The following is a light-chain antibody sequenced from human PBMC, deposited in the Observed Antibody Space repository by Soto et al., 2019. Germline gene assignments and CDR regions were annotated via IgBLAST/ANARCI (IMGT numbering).Light chain of an antibody. V-gene: IGLV2-14*01. CDR1: SSDVGGCRY. CDR3: SSDASTRTYV. Sequence: SALTQPASVSGSPGQSVTISCTGTSSDVGGCRYVSWYRQLPGEASKLILYWVSDRPSGVSDRFSGSKSGDTASLTVSELQAEDVADYYCSSDASTRTYVFGTGTKVTV. J-gene: IGLJ1*01. CDR2: WVS.